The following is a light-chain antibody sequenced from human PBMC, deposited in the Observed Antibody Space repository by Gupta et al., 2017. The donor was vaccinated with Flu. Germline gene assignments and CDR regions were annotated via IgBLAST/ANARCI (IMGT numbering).Light chain of an antibody. CDR3: QQYNSYSHT. J-gene: IGKJ2*01. Sequence: PSTLSASVGDRVTITCRASQSISSWLAWYQQKPGKAPKLLIYKASSLESGVPSRFSGSGSGTEFTLTISSLQPDDFATYYCQQYNSYSHTFGQGTKLEIK. CDR2: KAS. V-gene: IGKV1-5*03. CDR1: QSISSW.